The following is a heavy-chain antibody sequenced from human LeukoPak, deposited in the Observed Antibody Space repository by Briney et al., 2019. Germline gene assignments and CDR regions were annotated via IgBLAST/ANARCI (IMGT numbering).Heavy chain of an antibody. D-gene: IGHD3-22*01. V-gene: IGHV1-69*04. CDR1: GGTFSSYA. CDR2: IIPILGIA. CDR3: ATDRALSYYDSSGYRSYAFDI. Sequence: SVKVSCKASGGTFSSYAISWVRQAPGQGLEWMGRIIPILGIANYAQKFQGRVTITADKSTSTAYMELSSLRSEDTAVYYCATDRALSYYDSSGYRSYAFDIWGQGTMVTVSS. J-gene: IGHJ3*02.